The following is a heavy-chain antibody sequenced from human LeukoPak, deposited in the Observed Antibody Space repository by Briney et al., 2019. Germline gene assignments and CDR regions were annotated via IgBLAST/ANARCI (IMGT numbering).Heavy chain of an antibody. J-gene: IGHJ4*02. CDR3: ARQGGQLWPRLDQ. CDR1: AGAIGSYY. CDR2: IHYSGST. V-gene: IGHV4-59*08. D-gene: IGHD5-18*01. Sequence: PSETLSLICTIVAGAIGSYYWSWIRQPPGKGLEWIGCIHYSGSTNYNPSLKSRLTMSLDTSKNQFSLKLSSVTAADTAVYYCARQGGQLWPRLDQWGQGSLVTVSS.